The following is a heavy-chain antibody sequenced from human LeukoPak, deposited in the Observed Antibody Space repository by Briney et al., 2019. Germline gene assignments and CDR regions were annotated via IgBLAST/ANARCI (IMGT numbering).Heavy chain of an antibody. J-gene: IGHJ5*02. D-gene: IGHD1-26*01. V-gene: IGHV6-1*01. CDR2: TYYRSRWIY. CDR1: GDSVARHAAA. Sequence: SPTLSFTCAVSGDSVARHAAAWNWIRQSPSRGLEWLGRTYYRSRWIYDYAVSVKSRIIINPDTSKNQCSLQLTSATPEGTAVDYCAREDESGNINNVWFDPWGQGTLVTVSS. CDR3: AREDESGNINNVWFDP.